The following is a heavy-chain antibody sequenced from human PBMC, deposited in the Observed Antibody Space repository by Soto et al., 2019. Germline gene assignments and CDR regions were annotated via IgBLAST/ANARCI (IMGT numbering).Heavy chain of an antibody. CDR1: GFTFSNYA. CDR3: ARAIGADFFDY. J-gene: IGHJ4*02. D-gene: IGHD6-25*01. Sequence: EVQMLESGGGVVRPGGSLRLSCIASGFTFSNYAMSWVRQAPGKGLEWVSTISDNGANTFIGDSMKDHFDISRDNSKNTVFLNLSTVRAEDTAIYYCARAIGADFFDYWGQGTPVTVPS. V-gene: IGHV3-23*01. CDR2: ISDNGANT.